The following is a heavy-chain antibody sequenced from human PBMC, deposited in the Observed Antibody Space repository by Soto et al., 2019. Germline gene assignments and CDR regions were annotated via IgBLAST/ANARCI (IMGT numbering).Heavy chain of an antibody. CDR1: GGTFSSYA. CDR2: IIPIFGTA. Sequence: GASVKVSCKASGGTFSSYAISWVRQAPGQGLEWMGGIIPIFGTANYAQKFQGRVTITADESTSTAYMELSSLRSEDTAVYYCARGGLGYCISTSCSYGMDVWGQGATVTVSS. J-gene: IGHJ6*02. D-gene: IGHD2-2*01. V-gene: IGHV1-69*13. CDR3: ARGGLGYCISTSCSYGMDV.